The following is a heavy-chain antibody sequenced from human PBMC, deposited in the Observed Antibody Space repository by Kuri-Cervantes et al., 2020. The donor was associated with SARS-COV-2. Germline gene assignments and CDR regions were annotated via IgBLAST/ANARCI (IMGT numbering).Heavy chain of an antibody. CDR1: GFTFSSYS. CDR2: ISSSSSTI. D-gene: IGHD7-27*01. CDR3: ARELAGDIDY. Sequence: GGSLRLSCAASGFTFSSYSMNWVRQAPGKGLEWVSYISSSSSTIYYADSVKGRFTISRDNSKNTLYLQMNSLRAEDTAVYYCARELAGDIDYWGQGTLVTVSS. V-gene: IGHV3-48*01. J-gene: IGHJ4*02.